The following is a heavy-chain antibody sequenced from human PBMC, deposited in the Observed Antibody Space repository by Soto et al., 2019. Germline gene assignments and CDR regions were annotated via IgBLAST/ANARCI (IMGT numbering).Heavy chain of an antibody. V-gene: IGHV3-48*02. CDR1: GFTFSSYS. CDR2: ISSSSSTI. Sequence: EVQLVESGGGLVQPGGSQRLSCAASGFTFSSYSMNWVRQAPGKGLEWVSYISSSSSTIYYADSVKGRFTISRDNAKNSLYLQMNSLRDEDTAVYYCARESAALNWFDPWGQGTLVTVSS. D-gene: IGHD2-2*01. J-gene: IGHJ5*02. CDR3: ARESAALNWFDP.